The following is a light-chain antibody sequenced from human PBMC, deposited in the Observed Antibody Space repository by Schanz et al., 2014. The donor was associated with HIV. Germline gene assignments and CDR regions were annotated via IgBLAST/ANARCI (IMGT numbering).Light chain of an antibody. CDR2: DVN. V-gene: IGLV2-8*01. Sequence: QSALTQPPSASGSPGQSVTISCTGTSADVGGYDYVSWYQQHPGKAPKLMIYDVNKRPSGVPDRFSGSKSGNTASLTVSGLQAEDEADYYCSSHAGSDKFGIFGGGTKLTVL. CDR1: SADVGGYDY. CDR3: SSHAGSDKFGI. J-gene: IGLJ2*01.